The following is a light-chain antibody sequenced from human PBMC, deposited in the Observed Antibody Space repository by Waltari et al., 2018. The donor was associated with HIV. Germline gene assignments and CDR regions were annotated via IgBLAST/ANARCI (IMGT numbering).Light chain of an antibody. Sequence: QSVLTHPPSAPRPPGPRVTNPCSGSSSILGRNSVCWTQQLPGTAPKLLIYRNNERPSGVPDRFSGSKSGTSASLAISGLRSEDEADYYCAAWDDSLSGLYVFGTGTKVTVL. V-gene: IGLV1-47*01. CDR2: RNN. CDR1: SSILGRNS. CDR3: AAWDDSLSGLYV. J-gene: IGLJ1*01.